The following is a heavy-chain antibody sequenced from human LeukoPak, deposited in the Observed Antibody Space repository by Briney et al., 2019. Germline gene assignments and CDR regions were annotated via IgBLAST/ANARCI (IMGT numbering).Heavy chain of an antibody. J-gene: IGHJ3*02. CDR2: IKSKTDGGTT. CDR1: GFTFSNAW. D-gene: IGHD1-26*01. V-gene: IGHV3-15*01. CDR3: TTGTWELPYDAFDI. Sequence: KPGGSLRLSCAASGFTFSNAWMGWVRQAPGKGLEWVGRIKSKTDGGTTDYAAPVKGRFTISRDDSKNTLYLQMNSLKTEDTAVYYCTTGTWELPYDAFDIWGQGTMATVSS.